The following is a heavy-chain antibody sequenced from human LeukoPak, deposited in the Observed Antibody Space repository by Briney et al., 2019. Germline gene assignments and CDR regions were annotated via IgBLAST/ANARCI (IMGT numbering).Heavy chain of an antibody. V-gene: IGHV4-61*02. J-gene: IGHJ4*02. D-gene: IGHD6-19*01. CDR2: IYTNGST. Sequence: KASQTLSLTCTVSGGSISSGSYYWSWIRQPAGKGLEWIGRIYTNGSTNYNPSLKSRVTISVDTSKNQFSLKLSSVTAADTAVYYCARAGYSSGWYGGYYFDYWGQGTLVTVSS. CDR1: GGSISSGSYY. CDR3: ARAGYSSGWYGGYYFDY.